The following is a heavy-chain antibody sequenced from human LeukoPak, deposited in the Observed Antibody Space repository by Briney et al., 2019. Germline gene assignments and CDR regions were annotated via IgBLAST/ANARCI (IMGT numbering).Heavy chain of an antibody. CDR3: ARDPILTGNPAGAFDI. J-gene: IGHJ3*02. CDR2: IYYSGST. CDR1: GGSISSSSYY. V-gene: IGHV4-39*07. D-gene: IGHD7-27*01. Sequence: SETLSLTCTVSGGSISSSSYYWGWIRQPPGEGLEWIGSIYYSGSTYYNPSLKSRVTISVDTSKNQFSLKLSSVTAADTAVYYCARDPILTGNPAGAFDIWGQGTMVTVSS.